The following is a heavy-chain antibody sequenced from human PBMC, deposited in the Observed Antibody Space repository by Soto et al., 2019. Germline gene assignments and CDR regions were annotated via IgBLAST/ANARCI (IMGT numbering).Heavy chain of an antibody. CDR1: GGSVATGGTY. CDR3: ARGRYCLTGRCFPNWFDS. D-gene: IGHD7-27*01. V-gene: IGHV4-30-4*01. J-gene: IGHJ5*01. CDR2: IYYTGAA. Sequence: PSETLSLTCSVSGGSVATGGTYWSWARLLPGKGLQWVGYIYYTGAAYYNPALQSRVTISVDTSKSQFSLNVTSVTAADTAVYFCARGRYCLTGRCFPNWFDSWGQGALVTVSS.